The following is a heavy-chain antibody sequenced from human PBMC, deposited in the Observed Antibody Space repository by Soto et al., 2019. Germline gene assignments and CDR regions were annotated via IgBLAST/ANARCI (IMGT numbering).Heavy chain of an antibody. D-gene: IGHD1-1*01. CDR2: ISETGGRT. Sequence: QLLGSGGGLAQPRGSLTLSCAASGFSFRSSDMNWVRQAPGKGLEWVSIISETGGRTYYADSVKGRFTISRDNARSVLYLQMNSLRADDTAVYYCAKSLSINWKNWFDLWGQGTLVTVSS. J-gene: IGHJ5*02. CDR3: AKSLSINWKNWFDL. V-gene: IGHV3-23*01. CDR1: GFSFRSSD.